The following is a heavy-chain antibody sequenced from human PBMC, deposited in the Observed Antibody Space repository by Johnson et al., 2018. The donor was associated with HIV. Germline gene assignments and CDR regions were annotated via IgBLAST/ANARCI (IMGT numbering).Heavy chain of an antibody. J-gene: IGHJ3*01. D-gene: IGHD3-22*01. Sequence: QVQLVESGGGVVQPGRSLRLSCAASGFTLSSYAMHWVRQAPGKGLEWVAFIRYDGSNKYYADSVKGRFTISRDNSKNTLYLQMNSMRADDTAVYYCAKPYPMISPQAAFDVWGQGTMVTVSS. CDR1: GFTLSSYA. CDR3: AKPYPMISPQAAFDV. V-gene: IGHV3-30*02. CDR2: IRYDGSNK.